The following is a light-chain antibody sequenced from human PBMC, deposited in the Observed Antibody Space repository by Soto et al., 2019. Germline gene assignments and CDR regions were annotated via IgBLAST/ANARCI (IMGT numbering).Light chain of an antibody. CDR1: QTVRRS. Sequence: VFTQSPCTLSLSPGERAALSCRASQTVRRSSLAWYQQKPGQAPRLLIYGASTRATGIPARFSGSGSGTEFTLTISSLQSEDFAVYYCQQYNNWPPVTFGQGTKVDIK. CDR2: GAS. V-gene: IGKV3-15*01. CDR3: QQYNNWPPVT. J-gene: IGKJ1*01.